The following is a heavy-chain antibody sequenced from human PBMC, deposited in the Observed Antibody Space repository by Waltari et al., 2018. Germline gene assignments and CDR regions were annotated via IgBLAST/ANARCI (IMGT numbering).Heavy chain of an antibody. V-gene: IGHV4-39*01. J-gene: IGHJ6*03. CDR2: IYYTGST. D-gene: IGHD4-17*01. CDR1: GASVSSSSYY. CDR3: ARRTSTVTRGYYYYYMDV. Sequence: QLQLQESGPGLVKPSETLSLTCTVSGASVSSSSYYWGWIRQPPGKGLEWIGNIYYTGSTYYSPSLRGRVTISVDTSKNQFSLKLSSVTAADTAVYYCARRTSTVTRGYYYYYMDVWGEGTTVTVSS.